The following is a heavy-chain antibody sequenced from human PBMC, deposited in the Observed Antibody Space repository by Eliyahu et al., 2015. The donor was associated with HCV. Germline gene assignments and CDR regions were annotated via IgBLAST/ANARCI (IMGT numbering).Heavy chain of an antibody. V-gene: IGHV4-34*01. CDR1: GGSFXGYX. CDR2: INHSGST. Sequence: QVQLQQWGAGLLKPSETLSLTCAVXGGSFXGYXWXWIRQPPGKGLEWIGKINHSGSTNYNPSLKSRVTISVDTSKNQFSLKLXSVTAADTAVYYCARVSAGSYCSGGSCYKRARYYYYGMDVWGQGTTVTVSS. D-gene: IGHD2-15*01. CDR3: ARVSAGSYCSGGSCYKRARYYYYGMDV. J-gene: IGHJ6*02.